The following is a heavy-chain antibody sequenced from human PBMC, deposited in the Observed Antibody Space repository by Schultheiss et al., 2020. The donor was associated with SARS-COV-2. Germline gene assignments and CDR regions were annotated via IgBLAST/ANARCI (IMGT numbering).Heavy chain of an antibody. V-gene: IGHV3-13*04. J-gene: IGHJ6*02. CDR3: AKDQATVTYYYYYGMDV. Sequence: GGSLRLSCAASGFTFSSYAMSWVRQATGKGLEWVSPITSAGDTNYPGSVRGRFTISRDNSKNTLYLQMNSLRAEDTAVYYCAKDQATVTYYYYYGMDVWGQGTTVTVSS. CDR2: ITSAGDT. CDR1: GFTFSSYA. D-gene: IGHD4-11*01.